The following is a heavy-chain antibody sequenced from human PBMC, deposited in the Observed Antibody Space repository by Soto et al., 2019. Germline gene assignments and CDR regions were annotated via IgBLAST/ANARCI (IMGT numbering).Heavy chain of an antibody. V-gene: IGHV4-39*01. CDR2: IYYSGST. D-gene: IGHD1-1*01. CDR1: GGSISSSSYY. J-gene: IGHJ4*02. CDR3: ARPGTTGTTVFFDY. Sequence: SETLSLTCTVSGGSISSSSYYWGWIRQPPGKGLEWIGSIYYSGSTYYNPSLKSRVTISVDTSKNQFSLKLSSVTAADTAVYYCARPGTTGTTVFFDYWGQGTLVTVSS.